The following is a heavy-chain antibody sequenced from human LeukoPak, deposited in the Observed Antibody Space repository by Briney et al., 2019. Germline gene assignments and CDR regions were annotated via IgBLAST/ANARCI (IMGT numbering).Heavy chain of an antibody. CDR1: GFTFSSYG. D-gene: IGHD3-22*01. J-gene: IGHJ4*02. Sequence: PGGSLTLSCAASGFTFSSYGMHWVRQAPGKGLEWVAVISYDGSNKYYADSVKGRFTISRDNSKNTLYLQMNSLRADDTAVYYCAKRSGDYDSSGYFIDYWGQGTLVTVSS. CDR3: AKRSGDYDSSGYFIDY. CDR2: ISYDGSNK. V-gene: IGHV3-30*18.